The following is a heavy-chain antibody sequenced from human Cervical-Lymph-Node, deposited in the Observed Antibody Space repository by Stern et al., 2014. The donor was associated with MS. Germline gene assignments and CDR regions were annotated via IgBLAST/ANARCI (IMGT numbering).Heavy chain of an antibody. CDR2: IPTRVST. V-gene: IGHV4-31*03. D-gene: IGHD1-26*01. CDR1: GGSISSGGYY. CDR3: ARASGTYAVYYYNYGMDV. Sequence: QVQLQESGPGLVKPSQTLSLTCTVSGGSISSGGYYWSWMPQHPGKGLEGIGYIPTRVSTYYSSSLKSRLTISGDKAKNQFSLRLNSVTAADTAVYYCARASGTYAVYYYNYGMDVWGRGTTVTVSS. J-gene: IGHJ6*02.